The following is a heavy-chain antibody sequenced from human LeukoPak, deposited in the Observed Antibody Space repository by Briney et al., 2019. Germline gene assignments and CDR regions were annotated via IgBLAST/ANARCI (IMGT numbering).Heavy chain of an antibody. D-gene: IGHD3-22*01. CDR2: IYYSVST. CDR3: ARHTTPGDYDSSGYDY. CDR1: GGSISSSTYY. Sequence: SETLSLTCTVSGGSISSSTYYWGWIRQPPGKGLEWIGSIYYSVSTYYNPSLKSRVTISVDTSKNQFSLKLSSVTAADTAVYYCARHTTPGDYDSSGYDYWGQGTLVTVSS. J-gene: IGHJ4*02. V-gene: IGHV4-39*01.